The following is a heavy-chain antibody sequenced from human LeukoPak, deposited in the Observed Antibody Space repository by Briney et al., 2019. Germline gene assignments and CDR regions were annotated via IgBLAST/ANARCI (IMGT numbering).Heavy chain of an antibody. V-gene: IGHV3-23*01. J-gene: IGHJ4*02. D-gene: IGHD3-22*01. CDR1: GVTFSSYA. Sequence: GGSLRLSCAASGVTFSSYAMSWVRQTPGKGLEWVSAISGSGGSTYYADSVKGRFTISRDNSKNTLYLQMNSLRAEDTALYYCAKDLNYFDSSSSESYWGQGTQVIVSS. CDR2: ISGSGGST. CDR3: AKDLNYFDSSSSESY.